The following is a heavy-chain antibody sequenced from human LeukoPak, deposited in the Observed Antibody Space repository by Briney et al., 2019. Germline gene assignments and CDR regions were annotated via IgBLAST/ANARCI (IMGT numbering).Heavy chain of an antibody. Sequence: SETLSLTCTVSGGSISSNNYYWGWIRQPPGKGLEWIGSLYHTGSAYYNPSLKSRVTISMDVSKNHFSLKLSSVTAADTAVYYCAREDGTAMDNAFDIWSQGTMVTVSS. CDR3: AREDGTAMDNAFDI. CDR2: LYHTGSA. J-gene: IGHJ3*02. CDR1: GGSISSNNYY. V-gene: IGHV4-39*02. D-gene: IGHD5-18*01.